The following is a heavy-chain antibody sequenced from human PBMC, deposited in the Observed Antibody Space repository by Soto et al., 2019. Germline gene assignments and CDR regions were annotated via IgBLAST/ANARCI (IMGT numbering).Heavy chain of an antibody. Sequence: GESLKISCKASGYIFNNYWIGWVRQMPGKGLEWMALIYPGDSDIRYSPSFQGQVTISADKSISTAYLQWSSLKASETDMYYCARRMEATTAYWGQGTLVTV. V-gene: IGHV5-51*01. J-gene: IGHJ4*02. D-gene: IGHD4-4*01. CDR2: IYPGDSDI. CDR3: ARRMEATTAY. CDR1: GYIFNNYW.